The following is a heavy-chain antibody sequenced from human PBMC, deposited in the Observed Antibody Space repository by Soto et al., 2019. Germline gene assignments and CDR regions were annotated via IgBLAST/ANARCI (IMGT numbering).Heavy chain of an antibody. D-gene: IGHD5-18*01. V-gene: IGHV4-39*01. J-gene: IGHJ6*02. CDR3: ARRETAPYYGLDV. Sequence: PSYTLSLTCIVSGGCVSRRTDYWLWFRQPPGMGPEWIGGVHSSGTSYYNPSLKSRVTMSVETSKNQFSLNLNSVTAADTAVYFCARRETAPYYGLDVWGHGTRVTASS. CDR2: VHSSGTS. CDR1: GGCVSRRTDY.